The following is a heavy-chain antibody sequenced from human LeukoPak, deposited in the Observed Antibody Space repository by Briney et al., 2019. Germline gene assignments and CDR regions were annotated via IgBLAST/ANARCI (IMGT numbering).Heavy chain of an antibody. V-gene: IGHV4-4*02. CDR2: IYHSGST. CDR1: GGSISSSNW. J-gene: IGHJ6*02. Sequence: SETLSLTCAVSGGSISSSNWWSWVLQPPGKGLEWIVEIYHSGSTNYNPSLKSRVTVSVDKSKNQFSLKLSSVTAADTAVYYCARDQRYYYGSGSYAEQYYYYGMDVWGQGTTVTVSS. D-gene: IGHD3-10*01. CDR3: ARDQRYYYGSGSYAEQYYYYGMDV.